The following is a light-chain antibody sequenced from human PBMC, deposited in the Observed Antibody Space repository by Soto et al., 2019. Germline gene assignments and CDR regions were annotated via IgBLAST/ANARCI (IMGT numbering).Light chain of an antibody. CDR3: MQATQLRT. CDR1: RSLVASDGNAY. V-gene: IGKV2-24*01. J-gene: IGKJ5*01. Sequence: EIVLTQTPLLSPVTLGQPASISCRSSRSLVASDGNAYLTWLHQRPGQPPRPLIYKVSQRLSGVPYGFSGSGAGTDFTLHISRVEAEDVGTYFCMQATQLRTFGQGTRLEIK. CDR2: KVS.